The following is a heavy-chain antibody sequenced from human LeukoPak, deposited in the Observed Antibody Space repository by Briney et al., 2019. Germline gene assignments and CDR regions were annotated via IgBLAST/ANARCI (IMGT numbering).Heavy chain of an antibody. CDR2: ITNDGSST. V-gene: IGHV3-74*01. CDR3: DREGYYDSGGPFSGYFDY. J-gene: IGHJ4*02. CDR1: GLTFSSHW. D-gene: IGHD3-22*01. Sequence: GGSLRLSCAASGLTFSSHWMHWVRQAPGKGLVWVSRITNDGSSTTYADSVKGRFTISRDNWKNTLYLQLSSLRVEDTAVYYFDREGYYDSGGPFSGYFDYWGRGDLVTVSS.